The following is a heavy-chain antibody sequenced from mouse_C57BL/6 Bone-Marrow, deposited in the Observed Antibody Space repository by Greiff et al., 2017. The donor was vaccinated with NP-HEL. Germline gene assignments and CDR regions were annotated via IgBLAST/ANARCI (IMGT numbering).Heavy chain of an antibody. D-gene: IGHD1-1*01. CDR3: ARSLLLRNYYAMDY. CDR1: GHTFTSYG. Sequence: QVQLQQSGAELARPGASVKLSCKASGHTFTSYGISWVKQRTGQGLEWIGEIYPRSGNTYYNEKFKGKATLTADKSSSTAYMELRSLTSEDSAVYFCARSLLLRNYYAMDYWGQGTSVTVSS. J-gene: IGHJ4*01. CDR2: IYPRSGNT. V-gene: IGHV1-81*01.